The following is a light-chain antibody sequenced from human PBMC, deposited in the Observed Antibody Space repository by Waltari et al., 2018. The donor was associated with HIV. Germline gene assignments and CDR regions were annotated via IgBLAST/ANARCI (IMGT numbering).Light chain of an antibody. V-gene: IGLV2-14*01. CDR1: SSDIGTYNL. CDR2: GVD. Sequence: QSALTQPASVSGSPRQSITISCTGTSSDIGTYNLVSWYRQYPGIAPQLVIHGVDTRPSGVSVRFSGSKSGNVASLTIASLQSEDEAEYYCSSYANTDTLLFGGGTKLTVL. CDR3: SSYANTDTLL. J-gene: IGLJ3*02.